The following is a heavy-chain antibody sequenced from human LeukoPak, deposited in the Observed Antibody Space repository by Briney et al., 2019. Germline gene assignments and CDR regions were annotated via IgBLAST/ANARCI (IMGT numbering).Heavy chain of an antibody. CDR2: INHSGST. D-gene: IGHD5-12*01. V-gene: IGHV4-34*01. CDR3: ARGGGRSRGIVATPRGYYYYYMDV. J-gene: IGHJ6*03. CDR1: GGSFSGYY. Sequence: PSETLSLSCAVYGGSFSGYYWSWIRQPPGKGLEWIGEINHSGSTNYNPSLKSRVTISEDTSKNQFSLKLSSVTAADTAVYYCARGGGRSRGIVATPRGYYYYYMDVWGKGTTVTVSS.